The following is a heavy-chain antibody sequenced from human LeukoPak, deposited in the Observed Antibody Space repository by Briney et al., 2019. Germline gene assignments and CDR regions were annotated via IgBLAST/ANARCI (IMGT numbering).Heavy chain of an antibody. CDR2: IIPIFGIA. CDR3: ARDWGYYDSSGYVAFDI. V-gene: IGHV1-69*04. Sequence: SVKVSCKASGGTSSSYAISWVRQAPGQGLEWMGRIIPIFGIANYAQKFQGRVTITADKSTSTAYMELSSLRSEDTAVYYCARDWGYYDSSGYVAFDIWGQGTMVTVSS. J-gene: IGHJ3*02. CDR1: GGTSSSYA. D-gene: IGHD3-22*01.